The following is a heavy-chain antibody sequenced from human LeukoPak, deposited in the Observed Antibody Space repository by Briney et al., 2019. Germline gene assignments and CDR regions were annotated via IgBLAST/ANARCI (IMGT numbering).Heavy chain of an antibody. CDR3: ASTSGWYEPIDY. CDR1: GFMFRNYA. Sequence: GGSLRLSCGASGFMFRNYAMTWVRQGPGKGLEWVAVIWYDGSNKYYADSVKGRFTISRDNSKNTLYLQMNSLRAEDTAVYYCASTSGWYEPIDYWGQGTLVTVSS. J-gene: IGHJ4*02. CDR2: IWYDGSNK. D-gene: IGHD6-19*01. V-gene: IGHV3-33*08.